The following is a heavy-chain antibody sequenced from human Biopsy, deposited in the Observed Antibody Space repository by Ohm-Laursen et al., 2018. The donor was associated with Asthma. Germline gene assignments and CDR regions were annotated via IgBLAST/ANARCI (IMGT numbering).Heavy chain of an antibody. D-gene: IGHD2-2*01. CDR2: VNSVFGTT. J-gene: IGHJ4*02. V-gene: IGHV1-69*01. CDR1: GGTFNTYV. CDR3: ARKAGSCISRTCYSLDF. Sequence: SSVKVSCKSLGGTFNTYVIGWVRQAPGQGLEWMGGVNSVFGTTTYPQKFQDRVTITADDSTSTVYMELSSLRSEDTAVYYCARKAGSCISRTCYSLDFWGQGTLVTVSP.